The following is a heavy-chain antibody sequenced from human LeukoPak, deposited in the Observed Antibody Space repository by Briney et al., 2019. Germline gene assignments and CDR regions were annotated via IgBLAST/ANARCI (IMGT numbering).Heavy chain of an antibody. Sequence: PGGSLRLSCAASGFTLSSYSMNWVRQAPGKGLEWVSSISSSSSYIYYADSVKGRFTISRDNAKNSLYLQMNSLRAEDTAVYYCARAGIAAAGTSSLFDYWGQGTLVTVSS. CDR1: GFTLSSYS. J-gene: IGHJ4*02. V-gene: IGHV3-21*01. D-gene: IGHD6-13*01. CDR2: ISSSSSYI. CDR3: ARAGIAAAGTSSLFDY.